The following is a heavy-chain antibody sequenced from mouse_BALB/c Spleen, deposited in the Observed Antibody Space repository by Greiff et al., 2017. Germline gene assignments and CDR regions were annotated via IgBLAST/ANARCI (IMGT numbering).Heavy chain of an antibody. Sequence: EVMLVESGGGLVQPGGSMKLSCVASGFTFSNYWMNWVRQSPEKGLEWVAEIRLKSNNYATHYAESVKGRFTISRDDSKSSVYLQMNNLRAEDTGIYYCTRPYDYDGMDYWGQGTSVTVSS. CDR3: TRPYDYDGMDY. CDR2: IRLKSNNYAT. J-gene: IGHJ4*01. V-gene: IGHV6-6*02. CDR1: GFTFSNYW.